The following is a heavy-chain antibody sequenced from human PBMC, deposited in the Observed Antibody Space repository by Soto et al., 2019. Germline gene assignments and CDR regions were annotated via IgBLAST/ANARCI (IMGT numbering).Heavy chain of an antibody. J-gene: IGHJ6*02. CDR3: ARVVVPAAIYYYYGMDV. CDR2: ISYDGSNK. Sequence: GGSLRLSCAASGFTFSSYAMHWVRQAPGKGLEWVAVISYDGSNKYYADSVKGRFTISRDNSKNTLYLQMNSLRAEDTAVYYCARVVVPAAIYYYYGMDVWGQGTTVTSP. V-gene: IGHV3-30-3*01. D-gene: IGHD2-2*01. CDR1: GFTFSSYA.